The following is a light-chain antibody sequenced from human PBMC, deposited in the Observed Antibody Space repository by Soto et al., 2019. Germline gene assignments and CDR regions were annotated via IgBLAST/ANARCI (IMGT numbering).Light chain of an antibody. J-gene: IGKJ4*01. CDR1: QNVYTN. Sequence: IVMTQSPATRSVSPGERVTFSCRASQNVYTNLAWYQHKPGQAPRLLISGASTGATGIPARFSGSGSGTEFTLTINSLQSEDFAVYYCQQFYTWPVTFGGGTKVDIK. V-gene: IGKV3-15*01. CDR3: QQFYTWPVT. CDR2: GAS.